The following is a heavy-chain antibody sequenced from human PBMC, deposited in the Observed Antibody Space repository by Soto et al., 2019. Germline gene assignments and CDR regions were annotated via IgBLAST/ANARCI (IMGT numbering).Heavy chain of an antibody. J-gene: IGHJ6*02. V-gene: IGHV1-18*01. CDR1: GYTFTNYG. D-gene: IGHD3-10*01. Sequence: QVQLVQSGAEVKKPGASVKVSCKASGYTFTNYGISWVRQAPGQGLEWMGWISGYNGDTDYAQKVQGRVTMTTHTSTSTVYMELRSLSSDDTAVYYCAREGIRPYYSSGMDVWGQGTTVTVSS. CDR2: ISGYNGDT. CDR3: AREGIRPYYSSGMDV.